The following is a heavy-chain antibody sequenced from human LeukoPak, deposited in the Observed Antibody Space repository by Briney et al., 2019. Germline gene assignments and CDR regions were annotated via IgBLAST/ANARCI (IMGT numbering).Heavy chain of an antibody. J-gene: IGHJ4*02. D-gene: IGHD5-18*01. Sequence: SQTLSLTCTVSGGSISSGDYYWSWIRQPPGKGLEWIGCIYYSGSTYYNPSLKSRLTISAHTSKNQFSLKLSSVTAADTAVYYCAGDSGYSYGPFDYWGQGTLVTVSS. CDR2: IYYSGST. CDR1: GGSISSGDYY. V-gene: IGHV4-30-4*01. CDR3: AGDSGYSYGPFDY.